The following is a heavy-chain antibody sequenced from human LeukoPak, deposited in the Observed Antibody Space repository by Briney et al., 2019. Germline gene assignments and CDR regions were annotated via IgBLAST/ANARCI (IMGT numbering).Heavy chain of an antibody. Sequence: SETLSLTCDVSGKSVTTGYYWSWIRQPPGKGLEWIGYIYYSGSTNYNPSLKSRVTISVDTSKNQFSLKLSSVTAADTAVYYCARVPWTYYYDSSGYYYMDVWGKGTTVTVSS. V-gene: IGHV4-61*01. J-gene: IGHJ6*03. CDR3: ARVPWTYYYDSSGYYYMDV. D-gene: IGHD3-22*01. CDR1: GKSVTTGYY. CDR2: IYYSGST.